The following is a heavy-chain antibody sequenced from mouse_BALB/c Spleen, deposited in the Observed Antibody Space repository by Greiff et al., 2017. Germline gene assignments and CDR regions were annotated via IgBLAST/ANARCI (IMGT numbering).Heavy chain of an antibody. V-gene: IGHV5-12-1*01. CDR2: ISSGGGST. D-gene: IGHD6-1*01. CDR3: ARGPLGAFDY. Sequence: EVHLVESGGGLVKPGGSLKLSCAASGFAFSSYDMSWVRQTPEKRLEWVAYISSGGGSTYYPDTVKGRFTISRDNAKNTLYLQMSSLKSEDTAMYYCARGPLGAFDYWGQGTTLTVSS. CDR1: GFAFSSYD. J-gene: IGHJ2*01.